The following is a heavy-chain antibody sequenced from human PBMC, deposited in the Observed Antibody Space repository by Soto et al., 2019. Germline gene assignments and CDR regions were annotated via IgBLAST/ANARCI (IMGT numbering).Heavy chain of an antibody. J-gene: IGHJ3*01. CDR1: GFTFTSAW. CDR3: TTATKLNAGGQVSGAFDV. V-gene: IGHV3-15*07. D-gene: IGHD6-25*01. Sequence: EVQLVESGGGFVKPGGSLRLSCAASGFTFTSAWMNWVRQAPGKGLEWVARIVSRSDGGAIDYAAPVRGRFTISRDDSNNTLYLQMNSLKVEDTGIYFCTTATKLNAGGQVSGAFDVWGQGTMVTASS. CDR2: IVSRSDGGAI.